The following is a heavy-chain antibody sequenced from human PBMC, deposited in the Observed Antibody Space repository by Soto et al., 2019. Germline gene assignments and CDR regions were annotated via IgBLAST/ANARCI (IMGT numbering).Heavy chain of an antibody. CDR2: ISNDGTHK. D-gene: IGHD3-22*01. CDR3: AKDLYCYDSSLDDY. CDR1: GFTFSSYA. V-gene: IGHV3-30*18. J-gene: IGHJ4*02. Sequence: QVHLAESGGGVVQPGRSLRLSCAGSGFTFSSYAMHWVRQAPGKGLEWVAVISNDGTHKYYAESLKGRFIISRDNSKNTLYLQMNSLRAEDTAVYFCAKDLYCYDSSLDDYWGQGTLVTVSS.